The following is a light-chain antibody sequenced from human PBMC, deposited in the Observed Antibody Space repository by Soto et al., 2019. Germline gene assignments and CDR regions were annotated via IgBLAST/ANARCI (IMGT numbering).Light chain of an antibody. Sequence: QSVLPQPASVSGSPGQSITISCTGTSSDVGSYNLVSWYQQHPGKAPKLMIYEGSKRPSGVSNRFSGSKSGNTASLTISGLQDEDEADYYCCSYAGSSTFVVFGGGTKLTVL. CDR3: CSYAGSSTFVV. V-gene: IGLV2-23*03. CDR2: EGS. J-gene: IGLJ2*01. CDR1: SSDVGSYNL.